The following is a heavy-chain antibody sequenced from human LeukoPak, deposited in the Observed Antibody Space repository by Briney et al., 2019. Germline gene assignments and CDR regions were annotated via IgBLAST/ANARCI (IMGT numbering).Heavy chain of an antibody. CDR3: AKGGGYEAQYYYYYMDV. D-gene: IGHD5-12*01. Sequence: GGSLRLSCAASGFTFSSYGMHWVRQAPGKGLEWVAFIRYDGSNKYYADSVKGRFTISRDNSKNTLYLQMNSLRAEDTAVYYCAKGGGYEAQYYYYYMDVWGKGTTVTISS. CDR2: IRYDGSNK. CDR1: GFTFSSYG. V-gene: IGHV3-30*02. J-gene: IGHJ6*03.